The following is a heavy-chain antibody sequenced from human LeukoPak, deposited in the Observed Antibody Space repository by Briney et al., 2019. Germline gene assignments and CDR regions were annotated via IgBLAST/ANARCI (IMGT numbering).Heavy chain of an antibody. J-gene: IGHJ4*02. CDR2: ISGSGGST. Sequence: GGSLRLSCAASGFTFSSYAVSWVRQAPGKGLEWVSAISGSGGSTYYADSVKGRFTISRDNSKNTLYLQMNSLRAEDTAVYYCAKGKDIVVVVAAVDYWGQGTLVTVSS. V-gene: IGHV3-23*01. CDR3: AKGKDIVVVVAAVDY. CDR1: GFTFSSYA. D-gene: IGHD2-15*01.